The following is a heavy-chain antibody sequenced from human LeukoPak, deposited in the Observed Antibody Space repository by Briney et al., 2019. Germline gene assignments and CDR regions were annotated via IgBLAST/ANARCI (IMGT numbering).Heavy chain of an antibody. CDR2: IIPILGIA. D-gene: IGHD2-2*01. J-gene: IGHJ6*02. Sequence: ASVKVSCKASGGTFSSYAISWVRQAPGQGLEWMGRIIPILGIANYAQKFQGRVTITADKSTSTAYMELSSLRSGDTAVYYCARGSSTRGPYYYGMDVWGQGTTVTVSS. CDR1: GGTFSSYA. V-gene: IGHV1-69*04. CDR3: ARGSSTRGPYYYGMDV.